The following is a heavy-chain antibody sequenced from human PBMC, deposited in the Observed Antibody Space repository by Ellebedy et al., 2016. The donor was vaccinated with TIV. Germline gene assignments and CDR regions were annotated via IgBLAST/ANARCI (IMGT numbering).Heavy chain of an antibody. CDR2: VFYSGST. CDR1: GVSISTYY. V-gene: IGHV4-59*01. D-gene: IGHD3-10*01. J-gene: IGHJ4*02. Sequence: SETLSLXCTVSGVSISTYYWSWIRQPPGKGLEWIGYVFYSGSTNYNPSLKSRVTISVDTSKNQFSLKLSSVTAADTAVYYCARERMADYYGSGGIDYWGQGTLVTVSS. CDR3: ARERMADYYGSGGIDY.